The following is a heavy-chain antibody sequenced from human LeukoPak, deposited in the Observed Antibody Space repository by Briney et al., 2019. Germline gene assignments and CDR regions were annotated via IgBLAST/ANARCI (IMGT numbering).Heavy chain of an antibody. CDR1: GYTFTSYD. J-gene: IGHJ4*02. V-gene: IGHV1-8*03. D-gene: IGHD2-21*01. CDR3: ARVRDCGGDCYDY. Sequence: GASVKVSCKASGYTFTSYDINWVRQATGQGLEWMGWMNPNSGNTGYAQKFQGRVTITRNTSISTAYMELSSLRSEDTAVYYCARVRDCGGDCYDYWGQGTLVTVSS. CDR2: MNPNSGNT.